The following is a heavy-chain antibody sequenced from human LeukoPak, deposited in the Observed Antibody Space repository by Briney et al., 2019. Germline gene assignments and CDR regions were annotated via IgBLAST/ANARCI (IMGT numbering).Heavy chain of an antibody. CDR1: GFTFSTYS. Sequence: GSLILSCAASGFTFSTYSMNWVRQAPGKGLEWVSFIRNKAHGGTTEYAASVKPRFTISRDDSKSIAYLQMNSLKTEDTAVYYCTKGAVAGTGWSDFWGQGTLVTVSS. J-gene: IGHJ4*02. CDR2: IRNKAHGGTT. CDR3: TKGAVAGTGWSDF. D-gene: IGHD6-19*01. V-gene: IGHV3-49*04.